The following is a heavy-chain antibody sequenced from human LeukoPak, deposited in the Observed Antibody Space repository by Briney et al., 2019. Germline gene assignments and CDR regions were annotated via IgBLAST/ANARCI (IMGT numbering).Heavy chain of an antibody. D-gene: IGHD6-13*01. CDR1: GFTFSSYA. CDR3: AKELYSSSASDY. V-gene: IGHV3-23*01. CDR2: ISGSGGST. Sequence: GGSLRLSCAASGFTFSSYAMSWVRQAPGKGLEWVSAISGSGGSTYYADSVKGRFTNSRDNSKNTLYLQMNSLRAEGTAVYYCAKELYSSSASDYWGQGTLVTVSS. J-gene: IGHJ4*02.